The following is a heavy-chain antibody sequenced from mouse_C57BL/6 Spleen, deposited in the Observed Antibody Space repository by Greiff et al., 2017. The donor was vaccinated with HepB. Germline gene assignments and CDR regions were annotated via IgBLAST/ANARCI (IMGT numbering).Heavy chain of an antibody. Sequence: VHVKQSGAELVRPGASVKLSCTASGFNIKDDYMHWVKQRPEQGLEWIGWIDPENGDTEYASKFQGKATITADTSSNTAYLQRSSLTSEDTAVYYCTTRITTVVADFDYWGQGTTLTVSS. J-gene: IGHJ2*01. CDR3: TTRITTVVADFDY. D-gene: IGHD1-1*01. CDR1: GFNIKDDY. CDR2: IDPENGDT. V-gene: IGHV14-4*01.